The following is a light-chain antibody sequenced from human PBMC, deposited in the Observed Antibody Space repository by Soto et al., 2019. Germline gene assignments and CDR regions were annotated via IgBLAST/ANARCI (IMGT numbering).Light chain of an antibody. J-gene: IGKJ5*01. CDR3: QQYKKWPLT. CDR1: QSVSGL. V-gene: IGKV3-15*01. CDR2: GAS. Sequence: EIVMTQSPVTLSVSPGERATLSCRASQSVSGLLAWYQQKPGQALRVLIYGASARATGVPVRFSGSGSETEFTLTISSLQSEDFAVYYCQQYKKWPLTFGQGTRLDIK.